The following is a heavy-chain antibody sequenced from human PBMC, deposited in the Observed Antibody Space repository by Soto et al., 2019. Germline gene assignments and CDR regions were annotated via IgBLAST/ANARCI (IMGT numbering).Heavy chain of an antibody. CDR3: AKDFQGSVADAFDI. CDR2: ISGSGDST. Sequence: EVQLLESGGGLEQPGGSLRLSCAASGFTFGSHAMTWVRQAPGKGLEWVSGISGSGDSTYYVESVKGRFTISRDNSKNTLYLQMNSLRAEDTALYYCAKDFQGSVADAFDIWGQGTMVTVSS. D-gene: IGHD2-15*01. J-gene: IGHJ3*02. V-gene: IGHV3-23*01. CDR1: GFTFGSHA.